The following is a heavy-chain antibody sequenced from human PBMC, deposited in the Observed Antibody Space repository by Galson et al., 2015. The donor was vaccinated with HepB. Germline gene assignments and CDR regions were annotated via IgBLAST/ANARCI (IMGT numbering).Heavy chain of an antibody. CDR2: IYYSGST. CDR1: GGSISSYY. V-gene: IGHV4-59*12. J-gene: IGHJ4*02. Sequence: ETLSLTCTVSGGSISSYYWSWIRQPPGKGLEWIGYIYYSGSTNYNPSLKSRVTISVDTSKNQFSLKLSSVTAADTAVYYCARDNPEGYFDYWGQGTLVTVSS. CDR3: ARDNPEGYFDY.